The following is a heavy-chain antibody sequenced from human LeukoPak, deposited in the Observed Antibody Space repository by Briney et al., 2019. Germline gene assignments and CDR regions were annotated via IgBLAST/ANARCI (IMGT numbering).Heavy chain of an antibody. CDR2: ISYDGSNK. CDR3: AKGYGSGSYCTDY. J-gene: IGHJ4*02. CDR1: GFTFSSYG. Sequence: PGRSLRLSCAASGFTFSSYGMHWVRQAPGKGLEWVAFISYDGSNKYYADSVKGRITISRDNSKSTLYLQMNSVRAEDTAVFYCAKGYGSGSYCTDYWGQGTLVTVSS. V-gene: IGHV3-30*18. D-gene: IGHD3-10*01.